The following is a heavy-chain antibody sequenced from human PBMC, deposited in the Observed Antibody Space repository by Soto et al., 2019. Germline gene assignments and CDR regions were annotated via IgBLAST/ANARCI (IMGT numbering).Heavy chain of an antibody. CDR2: IKQDGSEK. D-gene: IGHD3-3*01. Sequence: GGSLRLSCAASGFTFSSYWMSWVRQAPGKGLEWVANIKQDGSEKYYVDSVKGRFTIPRDNAKNSLYLQMNSLRAEDTAVYYCASALKTLYDFWSGFTEYYFDYWGQGTLVTVSS. CDR3: ASALKTLYDFWSGFTEYYFDY. CDR1: GFTFSSYW. J-gene: IGHJ4*02. V-gene: IGHV3-7*03.